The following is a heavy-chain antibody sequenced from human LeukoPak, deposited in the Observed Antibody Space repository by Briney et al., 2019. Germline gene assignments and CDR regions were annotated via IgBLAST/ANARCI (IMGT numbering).Heavy chain of an antibody. V-gene: IGHV4-59*01. J-gene: IGHJ3*02. D-gene: IGHD3-9*01. Sequence: PSETLSLTCTVSGGSISNSYWSWIRQPPGKGLEWIGYIYYSGSTNYNPSLTSRVTISLDTSKNQFSLKLSSVTAADTAVYYCARARYVNSFYAFDIWGQGTLVTVSS. CDR3: ARARYVNSFYAFDI. CDR1: GGSISNSY. CDR2: IYYSGST.